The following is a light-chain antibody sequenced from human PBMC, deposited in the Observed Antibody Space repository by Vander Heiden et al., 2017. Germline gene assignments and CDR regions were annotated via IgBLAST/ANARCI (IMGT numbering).Light chain of an antibody. CDR1: RSLLHSDGYNY. CDR2: LAS. CDR3: MQGERTPFT. Sequence: VLTKLRTSLPVTPGEPASISCRSSRSLLHSDGYNYLDWYLQKPGQSPQLLIYLASIRASGVPDRFSGRGSGTDFTLTISRVEAEDVGVYYWMQGERTPFTFGPGTKVDVK. J-gene: IGKJ3*01. V-gene: IGKV2-28*01.